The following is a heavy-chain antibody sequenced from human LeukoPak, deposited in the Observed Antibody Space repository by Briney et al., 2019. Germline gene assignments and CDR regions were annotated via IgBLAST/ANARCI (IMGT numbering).Heavy chain of an antibody. CDR2: ISYDGSNK. CDR3: ATWRYFWSGSDRDY. J-gene: IGHJ4*02. D-gene: IGHD3-3*01. V-gene: IGHV3-30-3*01. Sequence: GGSLRLSCAASGFTFSSYAMHWVRQAPGKGLEWVAVISYDGSNKYYADSVKGRFTISRDNSKNTLYLQMNSLRAEDTAVYYCATWRYFWSGSDRDYWGQGTLVTVSS. CDR1: GFTFSSYA.